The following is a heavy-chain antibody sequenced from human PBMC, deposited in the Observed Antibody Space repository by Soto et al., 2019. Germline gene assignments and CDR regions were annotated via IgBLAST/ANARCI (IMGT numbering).Heavy chain of an antibody. J-gene: IGHJ5*02. Sequence: SETLSLTCTVSGGSISSYYWSWIRQPPGKGLEWIGYIYYSGSTNYNPSLKSRVTISVDTSKNQFSLKLSSVTAADTAVYYCASRFYYYDSSGYTANWFAPGGQGTLDTVPS. V-gene: IGHV4-59*01. D-gene: IGHD3-22*01. CDR3: ASRFYYYDSSGYTANWFAP. CDR2: IYYSGST. CDR1: GGSISSYY.